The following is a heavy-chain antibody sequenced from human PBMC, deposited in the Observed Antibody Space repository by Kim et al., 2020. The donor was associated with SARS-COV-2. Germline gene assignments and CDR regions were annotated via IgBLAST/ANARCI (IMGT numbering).Heavy chain of an antibody. CDR2: EGSRT. Sequence: EGSRTSYAYPVKGRFTISRDIAKNTLYLQMNNLRVEDTAVYYCTKSDWFDPWGQGTLVTVSS. CDR3: TKSDWFDP. J-gene: IGHJ5*02. V-gene: IGHV3-74*01.